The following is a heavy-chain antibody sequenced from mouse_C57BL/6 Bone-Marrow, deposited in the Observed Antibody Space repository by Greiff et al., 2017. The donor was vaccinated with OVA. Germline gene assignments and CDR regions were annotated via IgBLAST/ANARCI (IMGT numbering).Heavy chain of an antibody. CDR3: ARTTHYYGSSYRFAY. Sequence: VQLQQPGTELVKPGASVKLSCKASGYTFTSYWMHWVKQRPGHGLEWIGEILPGSGSTNYNEKFKGKATFTADTSSNTAYMQLSSLTTEDSAVYFCARTTHYYGSSYRFAYWGQGTLVTVSA. V-gene: IGHV1-9*01. J-gene: IGHJ3*01. CDR1: GYTFTSYW. CDR2: ILPGSGST. D-gene: IGHD1-1*01.